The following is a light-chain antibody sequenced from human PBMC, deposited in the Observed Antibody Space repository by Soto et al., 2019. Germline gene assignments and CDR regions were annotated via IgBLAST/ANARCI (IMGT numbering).Light chain of an antibody. CDR3: QQYNSNPLT. CDR1: QSFSTW. Sequence: DIPMTQSPSTLSASVGDRVTITCRASQSFSTWLAWYQQKPGKAPNLLIYETSILESGVPSRFSGSGSGTEFTLTISSLQPDHFATYYCQQYNSNPLTFGGGPKVHIK. CDR2: ETS. V-gene: IGKV1-5*03. J-gene: IGKJ4*01.